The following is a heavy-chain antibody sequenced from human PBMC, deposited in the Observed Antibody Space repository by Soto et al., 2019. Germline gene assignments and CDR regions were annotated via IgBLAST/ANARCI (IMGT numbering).Heavy chain of an antibody. CDR1: GFTFSSYA. V-gene: IGHV3-30-3*01. J-gene: IGHJ4*02. CDR3: ARPLSSSRSAFDY. D-gene: IGHD6-13*01. CDR2: ISYDGSNK. Sequence: GGSLRLSCAASGFTFSSYAMHWVRQAPGKGLEWVAVISYDGSNKYYADSVKGRFTISRDNSKNTLYLQMNSLRAEDTAVYYCARPLSSSRSAFDYWGQGTLVTVSS.